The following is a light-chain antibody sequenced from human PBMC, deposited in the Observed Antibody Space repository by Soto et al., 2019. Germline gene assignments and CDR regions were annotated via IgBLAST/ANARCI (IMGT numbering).Light chain of an antibody. Sequence: DIQMTQSPSSLSASVGDRVTITCRASQGIDTYLAWFQQKPGKAPKTLIYAASSLHSGVPSRFSGSGFGTDFTLTISSLQPEDFATYYCQHYNGYPQTFGQGPRLDIK. V-gene: IGKV1-16*01. CDR2: AAS. J-gene: IGKJ5*01. CDR1: QGIDTY. CDR3: QHYNGYPQT.